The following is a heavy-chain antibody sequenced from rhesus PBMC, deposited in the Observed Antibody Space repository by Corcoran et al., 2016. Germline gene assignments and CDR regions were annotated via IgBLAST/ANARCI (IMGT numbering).Heavy chain of an antibody. CDR1: GFTFSDYY. D-gene: IGHD6-31*01. V-gene: IGHV3-178*01. J-gene: IGHJ4*01. CDR3: AGDAWYSSGSIDS. Sequence: EVQLVESGGGLAKPGGSLRLSCAVSGFTFSDYYMDWVRQAPGKGLEWVSRISNGGSSTWYADSVKGRCTISRENAKNTLYLQMNSLRAGDTAVYYCAGDAWYSSGSIDSWGQGVLVTVSS. CDR2: ISNGGSST.